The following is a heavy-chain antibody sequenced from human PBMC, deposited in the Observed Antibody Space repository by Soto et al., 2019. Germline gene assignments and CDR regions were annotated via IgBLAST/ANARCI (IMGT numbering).Heavy chain of an antibody. D-gene: IGHD3-9*01. V-gene: IGHV1-69*01. J-gene: IGHJ4*02. CDR2: IIPIFGAA. Sequence: QVQLVQSGAEVKKPGSSVKVSCKASGGTFSSYAISWVRQAPGQGLEWMGGIIPIFGAANYAQKFQGRVTINADESRRTAYMELSSLRSEDTAVYYCARLRYFDWLLNPYYFDYWGQGTLVTVSS. CDR3: ARLRYFDWLLNPYYFDY. CDR1: GGTFSSYA.